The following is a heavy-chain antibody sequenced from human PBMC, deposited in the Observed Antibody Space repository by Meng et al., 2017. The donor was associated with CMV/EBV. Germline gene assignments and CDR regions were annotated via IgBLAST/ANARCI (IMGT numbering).Heavy chain of an antibody. V-gene: IGHV3-30-3*01. D-gene: IGHD6-6*01. CDR2: ISYDGSNK. J-gene: IGHJ6*02. Sequence: GESLKISCSASGFTFSSYAMHWVRQAPGKGLEWVAVISYDGSNKYYADSVKGRFTIPRDNSKNTLYLQMNSLRAEDTAVYYCAREMDEYSSSIHGVYYYYGMDVWGQGTTVTVSS. CDR3: AREMDEYSSSIHGVYYYYGMDV. CDR1: GFTFSSYA.